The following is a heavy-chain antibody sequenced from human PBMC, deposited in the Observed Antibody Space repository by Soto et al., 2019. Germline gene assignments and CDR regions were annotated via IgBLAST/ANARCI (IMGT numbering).Heavy chain of an antibody. Sequence: QVQLVESGGGVVRPGKSLTLSCTGSGFAFGGFGIHWVRQTPGKGLEGLAMTSSDGSNKYLADSVKGRFTVSRDMSRTMVFLQMDNLRLEDTAVYYCARGGDVLDYWGRGALVTVSS. D-gene: IGHD3-16*01. CDR3: ARGGDVLDY. CDR1: GFAFGGFG. CDR2: TSSDGSNK. V-gene: IGHV3-30*03. J-gene: IGHJ4*02.